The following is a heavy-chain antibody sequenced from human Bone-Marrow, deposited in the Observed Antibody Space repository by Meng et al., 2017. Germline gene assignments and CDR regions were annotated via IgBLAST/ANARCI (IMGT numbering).Heavy chain of an antibody. Sequence: EVQLVESGGGFVQPAGSLRLSCTASGFTFSAYWMHWVRLAPGKGLVWVSRINSDGSTTTYADSVKGRFTISRDNAKNTLYLQMNSLRTEDTAVYYCARSTVVWIGEVEDHWGQGTLVTVSS. V-gene: IGHV3-74*01. CDR3: ARSTVVWIGEVEDH. CDR1: GFTFSAYW. CDR2: INSDGSTT. D-gene: IGHD3-10*01. J-gene: IGHJ4*02.